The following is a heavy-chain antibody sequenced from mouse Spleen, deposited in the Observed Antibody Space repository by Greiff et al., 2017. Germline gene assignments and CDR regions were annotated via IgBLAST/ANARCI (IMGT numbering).Heavy chain of an antibody. Sequence: QVQLQQPGAELVKPGASVKMSCKASGYTFTSYWITWVKQRPGQGLEWIGDIYPGSGSTNYNEKFKSKATLTVDTSSSTAYMQLSSLTSEDSAVYYCARYYYGSSVYYFDYWGQGTTLTVSS. CDR1: GYTFTSYW. CDR3: ARYYYGSSVYYFDY. V-gene: IGHV1-55*01. D-gene: IGHD1-1*01. J-gene: IGHJ2*01. CDR2: IYPGSGST.